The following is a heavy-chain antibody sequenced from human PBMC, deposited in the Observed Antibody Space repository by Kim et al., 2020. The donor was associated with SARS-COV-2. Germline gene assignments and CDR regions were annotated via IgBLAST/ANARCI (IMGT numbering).Heavy chain of an antibody. D-gene: IGHD6-13*01. V-gene: IGHV1-8*01. Sequence: ASVKVSCKASGYTFTSYDINWVRQATGQGLEWMGWMNPNSGNTGYAQKFQGRVTMTRNTSISTAYMELSSLRSEDTAVYYCARGGVGIAAAWRHYYYYYGMDVWGRGTTVTVSS. CDR2: MNPNSGNT. J-gene: IGHJ6*02. CDR1: GYTFTSYD. CDR3: ARGGVGIAAAWRHYYYYYGMDV.